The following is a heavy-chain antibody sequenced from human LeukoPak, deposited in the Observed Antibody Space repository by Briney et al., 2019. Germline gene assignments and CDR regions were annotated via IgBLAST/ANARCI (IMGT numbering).Heavy chain of an antibody. J-gene: IGHJ4*02. Sequence: GGSLRPSCAASGFTFSSIAMSWVRQAPDKGLEWVSTISGSGGGTYYADSVKGRFTISRDDSKNTLYLQMNSLRADDTAVYYCAKDLGRYRNNFFDYWGQGNLVTVSS. D-gene: IGHD1-26*01. V-gene: IGHV3-23*01. CDR1: GFTFSSIA. CDR3: AKDLGRYRNNFFDY. CDR2: ISGSGGGT.